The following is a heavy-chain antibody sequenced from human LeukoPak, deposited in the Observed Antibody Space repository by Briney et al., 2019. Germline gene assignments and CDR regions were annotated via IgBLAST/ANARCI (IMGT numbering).Heavy chain of an antibody. V-gene: IGHV3-7*03. D-gene: IGHD3-10*01. CDR1: GFTFSSYW. CDR3: ARDGVLLWFGELPDY. CDR2: IKQDGSEK. J-gene: IGHJ4*02. Sequence: GGSLRLSCAASGFTFSSYWMSWVRQAAGKGLEWVANIKQDGSEKYYVDSVKGRFTISRDNAKNSLYLQMNSLRAEDTAVYYCARDGVLLWFGELPDYWGQGTLVTVSS.